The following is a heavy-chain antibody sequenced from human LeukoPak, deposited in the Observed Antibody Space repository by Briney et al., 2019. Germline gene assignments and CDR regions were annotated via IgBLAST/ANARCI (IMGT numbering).Heavy chain of an antibody. CDR1: GGSISSSNW. V-gene: IGHV4-4*02. J-gene: IGHJ4*02. CDR2: IYHSGST. D-gene: IGHD3-22*01. CDR3: ARATYYYDSSGYYYGGYFDY. Sequence: SETLSLTCAVSGGSISSSNWWSWVRQPPGKGLEWIGEIYHSGSTNYNPSLKSRVTISVDKSKNQFSLKLSSVTAADTAVYYCARATYYYDSSGYYYGGYFDYWGQGTLVTVSS.